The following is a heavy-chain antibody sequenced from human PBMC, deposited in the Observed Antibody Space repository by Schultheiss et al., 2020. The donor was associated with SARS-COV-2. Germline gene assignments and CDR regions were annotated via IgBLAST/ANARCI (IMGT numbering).Heavy chain of an antibody. V-gene: IGHV3-30*03. D-gene: IGHD5-24*01. CDR1: GFTFSSYG. CDR2: ISYDGSNK. Sequence: GGSLRLSCAASGFTFSSYGMHWVRQAPGKGLEWVAVISYDGSNKYYADSVKGRFTISRDNAQNSLYLRMNSLRDEDTAVYYCARGGEMATIRYYYYGMDVWGQGTTVTVSS. J-gene: IGHJ6*02. CDR3: ARGGEMATIRYYYYGMDV.